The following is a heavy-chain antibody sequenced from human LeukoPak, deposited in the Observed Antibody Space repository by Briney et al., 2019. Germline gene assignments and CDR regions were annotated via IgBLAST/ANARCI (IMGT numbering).Heavy chain of an antibody. D-gene: IGHD3-22*01. CDR1: GYTFTSYG. CDR3: ARDPGPMIVVVITRDAFDI. J-gene: IGHJ3*02. CDR2: ISAYNGNT. Sequence: ASVKVSCKASGYTFTSYGISWVRQAPGQGLEWMGWISAYNGNTNYAQKLQGRVTMTTDTSTSTAYMELRSLRSDDTAVYYCARDPGPMIVVVITRDAFDIWGQGTMVTVSS. V-gene: IGHV1-18*01.